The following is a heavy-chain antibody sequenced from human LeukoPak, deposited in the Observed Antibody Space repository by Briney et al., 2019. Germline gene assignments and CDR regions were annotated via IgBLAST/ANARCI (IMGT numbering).Heavy chain of an antibody. Sequence: GGSLRLSCAASGFTFDDYAMHWVRQAPGKGLEWVSGITWNSGSIGYADSVKGRFIISRDNAKSSLYLQMNSLRAEDTALYYCVRDHTGSWYLGHFQHWGQGTLVTVSS. CDR3: VRDHTGSWYLGHFQH. CDR1: GFTFDDYA. V-gene: IGHV3-9*01. CDR2: ITWNSGSI. J-gene: IGHJ1*01. D-gene: IGHD6-13*01.